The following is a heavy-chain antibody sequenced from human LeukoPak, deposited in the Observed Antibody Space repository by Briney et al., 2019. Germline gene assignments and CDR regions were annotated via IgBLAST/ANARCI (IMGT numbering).Heavy chain of an antibody. D-gene: IGHD1-14*01. CDR1: GFTFSSYE. Sequence: GGSLRLSCAASGFTFSSYEMNWVRQAPGKGLEWVSSINGSGDRTYYADSVKGRFTISRDNSKNTLYLQMNSLRAEDTAVYYCAKPARTDYADYWGQGTLVTVSS. CDR2: INGSGDRT. CDR3: AKPARTDYADY. V-gene: IGHV3-23*01. J-gene: IGHJ4*02.